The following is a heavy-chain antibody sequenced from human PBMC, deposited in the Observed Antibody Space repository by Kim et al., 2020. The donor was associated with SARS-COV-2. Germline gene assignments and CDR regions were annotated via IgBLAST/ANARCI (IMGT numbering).Heavy chain of an antibody. V-gene: IGHV4-61*01. J-gene: IGHJ6*02. Sequence: SETLSLTCSVSGASVSSGSYYWSWIRQPPGKGLEWIGYIYYSGNTNYNPSLKSRATISLDASKNQFSLKLTSVTAADTAVYYCATFLRYVLRLHHLEGEALDVWGRGTTVTVSS. D-gene: IGHD3-16*01. CDR1: GASVSSGSYY. CDR3: ATFLRYVLRLHHLEGEALDV. CDR2: IYYSGNT.